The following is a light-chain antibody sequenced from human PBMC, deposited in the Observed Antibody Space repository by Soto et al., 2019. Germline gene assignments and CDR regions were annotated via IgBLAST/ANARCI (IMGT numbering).Light chain of an antibody. J-gene: IGKJ1*01. V-gene: IGKV3-15*01. CDR1: QSVSSN. CDR3: QKYNNWPRT. CDR2: GAS. Sequence: ELVMTQSPATLSLSPGESATLSCRASQSVSSNLAWYQQKPGQAPRIVIYGASSRATGIPDRFSGSGSGTEFNLTISSLQSEDFAVYYCQKYNNWPRTCGQGTKVDIK.